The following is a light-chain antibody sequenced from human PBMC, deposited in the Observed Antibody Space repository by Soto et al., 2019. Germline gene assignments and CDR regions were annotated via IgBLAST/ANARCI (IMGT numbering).Light chain of an antibody. CDR1: QTGSSIY. V-gene: IGKV3D-20*02. J-gene: IGKJ2*01. CDR3: QHRADWPRGS. Sequence: IVLTQSPGTVSLSPGERATLSCRASQTGSSIYLAWYQQKPGQAPRLLIYGASTRATGIPDRFSGSGSGTDFTLTISRLEPEDSAVYYCQHRADWPRGSFGQGTKLEIK. CDR2: GAS.